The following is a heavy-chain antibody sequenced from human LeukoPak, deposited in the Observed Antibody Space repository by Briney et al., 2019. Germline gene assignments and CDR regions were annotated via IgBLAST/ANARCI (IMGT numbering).Heavy chain of an antibody. Sequence: GASVKVSCKVSGYTLTELSMHWVRQAPGKGLEWMGGFDPEDGETIYAQKFQGRVTMTEDTSTDTAYMELSSLRSEDTAVYYCARSGYSSSWYGNYYYYYGMDVWGQGTTVTVSS. CDR3: ARSGYSSSWYGNYYYYYGMDV. D-gene: IGHD6-13*01. CDR2: FDPEDGET. CDR1: GYTLTELS. J-gene: IGHJ6*02. V-gene: IGHV1-24*01.